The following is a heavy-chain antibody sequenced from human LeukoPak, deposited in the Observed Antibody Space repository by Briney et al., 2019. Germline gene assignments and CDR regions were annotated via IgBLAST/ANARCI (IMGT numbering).Heavy chain of an antibody. CDR1: GYTLTELS. D-gene: IGHD1-7*01. V-gene: IGHV1-24*01. CDR3: ATGVRNYDYFDY. Sequence: GASVKVSCKVSGYTLTELSMHWVRQAPGKGLEWMGGSDPEDGETIYAQKFQGRVTMTKDTSTDTAYMELSSLRSEDTAVYYCATGVRNYDYFDYWGQGTLVTVSS. CDR2: SDPEDGET. J-gene: IGHJ4*02.